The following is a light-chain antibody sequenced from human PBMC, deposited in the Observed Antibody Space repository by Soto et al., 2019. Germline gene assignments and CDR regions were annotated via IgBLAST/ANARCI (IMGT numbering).Light chain of an antibody. J-gene: IGKJ2*02. Sequence: DIEMTQSPSTLSASVGDTVTITRRASQSFGNWLAWYQQKPGQAPKLLIYDISSLEYGVPSRFSGSGSGTEFTLTIRSLQPDDFATYYCQQYITSPSTFGQGTKVDIK. CDR1: QSFGNW. CDR3: QQYITSPST. CDR2: DIS. V-gene: IGKV1-5*01.